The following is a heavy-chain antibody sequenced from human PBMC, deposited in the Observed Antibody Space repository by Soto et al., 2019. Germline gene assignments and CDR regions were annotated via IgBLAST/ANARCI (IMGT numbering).Heavy chain of an antibody. CDR1: GGSISSGDYY. CDR3: ARNSGYVPFDY. V-gene: IGHV4-30-4*01. Sequence: PSETLSLTCTVSGGSISSGDYYWSWIRQPPGKGLEWIGYIYYSGSTYYNPSLKSRVTISVDTSKNQFSLKLSSVTAADTAVYYCARNSGYVPFDYWGQGTLVTVSS. J-gene: IGHJ4*02. CDR2: IYYSGST. D-gene: IGHD5-12*01.